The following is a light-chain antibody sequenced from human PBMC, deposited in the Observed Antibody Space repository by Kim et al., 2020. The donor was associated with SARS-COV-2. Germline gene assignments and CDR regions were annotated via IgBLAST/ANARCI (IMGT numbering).Light chain of an antibody. CDR2: DAS. J-gene: IGKJ5*01. V-gene: IGKV3-11*01. Sequence: SPGEGATLSCRASQSVSSYLAWYQQKPGQAPRLLIYDASNRATGIPARFSGSGSGTDFTLTISSLEPEDFAVYYCQQRSNWRRITFGQGTRLEIK. CDR1: QSVSSY. CDR3: QQRSNWRRIT.